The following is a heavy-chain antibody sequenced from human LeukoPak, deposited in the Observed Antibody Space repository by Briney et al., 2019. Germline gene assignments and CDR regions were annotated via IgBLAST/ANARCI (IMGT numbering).Heavy chain of an antibody. CDR2: IDQDGRDA. D-gene: IGHD3-16*01. V-gene: IGHV3-7*01. J-gene: IGHJ4*02. CDR3: ARLGGETTRFDL. CDR1: GFTFSSYW. Sequence: GGSLRLSCAASGFTFSSYWMSWVRHAPGKGLEWLANIDQDGRDAYYVDSVKGRFAISRDNAENSLYLQMDSLRVDDTALYYCARLGGETTRFDLWGQGALVTVSS.